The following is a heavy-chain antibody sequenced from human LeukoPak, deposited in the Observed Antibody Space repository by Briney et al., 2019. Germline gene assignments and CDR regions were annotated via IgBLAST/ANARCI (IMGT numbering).Heavy chain of an antibody. D-gene: IGHD3-9*01. CDR2: ISPSGSTI. V-gene: IGHV3-48*01. CDR1: GFSFSDYS. CDR3: AKDLDWEFDY. Sequence: GGSLRLSCAASGFSFSDYSMNWVRQAPGKGLEWLSYISPSGSTIYYADSVRGRFTISRDNSKNTLYLQMNSLRAEDTAIYYCAKDLDWEFDYWGQGALVTVSS. J-gene: IGHJ4*02.